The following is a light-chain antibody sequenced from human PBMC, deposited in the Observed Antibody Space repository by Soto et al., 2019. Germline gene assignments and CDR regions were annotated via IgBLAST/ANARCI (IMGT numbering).Light chain of an antibody. Sequence: DIQMTQFPSFVSASVGDSVIISCRASQDIDGLLAWYQKKPGMAPKLLISSASSLQSGVSSRFSGSGSGTDFTLTINSLQPEDFATYYCQQVKSFPITFGQGTRLEIK. CDR3: QQVKSFPIT. J-gene: IGKJ5*01. V-gene: IGKV1-12*01. CDR2: SAS. CDR1: QDIDGL.